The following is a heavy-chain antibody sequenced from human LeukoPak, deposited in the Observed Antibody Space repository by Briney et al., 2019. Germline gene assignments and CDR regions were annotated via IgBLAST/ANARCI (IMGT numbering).Heavy chain of an antibody. CDR3: AREQGYCSSTSCYVSDYYYMDV. CDR1: GYTFTSYY. J-gene: IGHJ6*03. D-gene: IGHD2-2*01. V-gene: IGHV1-46*01. CDR2: INPSGGST. Sequence: ASVKVSCKASGYTFTSYYMHWVRQAPGQGLEWMGIINPSGGSTSYAQKFQGRVTMTRDMSTSTVYMELSSLRSEDTAVYYCAREQGYCSSTSCYVSDYYYMDVWGKGTTVTMSS.